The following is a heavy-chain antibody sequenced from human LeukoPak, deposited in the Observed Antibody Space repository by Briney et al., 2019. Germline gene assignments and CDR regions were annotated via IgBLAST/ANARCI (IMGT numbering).Heavy chain of an antibody. V-gene: IGHV1-24*01. CDR3: TTEHYRGSGTLAY. CDR1: GYILSQLS. CDR2: FDPRGGGK. D-gene: IGHD3-10*01. Sequence: GASVKVSCKVSGYILSQLSIHWVRQTPGKGLEWMGGFDPRGGGKIYAQTLQGGVSMTEDTSTNTAYMALGSLTSDDTAIYYCTTEHYRGSGTLAYWGQGTLVTVSS. J-gene: IGHJ4*02.